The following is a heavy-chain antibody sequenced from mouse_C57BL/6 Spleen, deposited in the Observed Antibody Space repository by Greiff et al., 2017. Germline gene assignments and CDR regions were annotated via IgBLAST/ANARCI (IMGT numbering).Heavy chain of an antibody. Sequence: EVKLLESGGGLVKPGGSLKLSCAASGFTFSDYGMHWVRQAPGKGLEWVAYISTGSSNIYYADTVKGRFTISRDNAKNTMFLQMTRLRSEDTAMYYCARGYLYYCGTQYFDVWGTGTTVTVSS. J-gene: IGHJ1*03. CDR3: ARGYLYYCGTQYFDV. V-gene: IGHV5-17*01. CDR2: ISTGSSNI. D-gene: IGHD1-1*01. CDR1: GFTFSDYG.